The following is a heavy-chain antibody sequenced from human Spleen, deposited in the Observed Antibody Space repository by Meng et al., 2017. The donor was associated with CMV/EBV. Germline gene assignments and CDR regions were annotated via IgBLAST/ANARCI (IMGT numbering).Heavy chain of an antibody. Sequence: CKASGYTFTSYYMHWVRQAPGQGLEWMGGIIPIFGTANYAQKFQGRVTITTDESTSTAYMELSSLRSEDTAVYYCARASIAARQFDYWGQGTLVTVSS. D-gene: IGHD6-6*01. J-gene: IGHJ4*02. CDR3: ARASIAARQFDY. CDR1: GYTFTSYY. CDR2: IIPIFGTA. V-gene: IGHV1-69*05.